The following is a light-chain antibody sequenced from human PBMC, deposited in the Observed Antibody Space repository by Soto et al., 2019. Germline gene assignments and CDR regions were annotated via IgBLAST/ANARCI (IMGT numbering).Light chain of an antibody. V-gene: IGKV1-12*01. Sequence: DIQMTQTPSSVSAYVVDRVIITCRAIPPISNWLAFYQQKPGKAPKLLIYAASRLQSWVPSRFSGSGSGTESALIISCLQSEDFATYCCQQYYSFPLTFGQGTKVDI. CDR2: AAS. CDR3: QQYYSFPLT. J-gene: IGKJ1*01. CDR1: PPISNW.